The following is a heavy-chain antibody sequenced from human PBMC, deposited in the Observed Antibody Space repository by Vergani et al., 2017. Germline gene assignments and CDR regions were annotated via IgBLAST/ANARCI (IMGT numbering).Heavy chain of an antibody. CDR2: IYYSGST. CDR1: GGSISSSSYY. V-gene: IGHV4-39*07. CDR3: ARPITGTTHAFDI. J-gene: IGHJ3*02. Sequence: QLQLQESGPGLVKPSETLSLTCTVSGGSISSSSYYWGWIRQPPGKGREWIGSIYYSGSTYYNPSLKSRVTISVDTSKNQFSLKLSSVTAADTAVYYCARPITGTTHAFDIWGQGTMVTVSS. D-gene: IGHD1-7*01.